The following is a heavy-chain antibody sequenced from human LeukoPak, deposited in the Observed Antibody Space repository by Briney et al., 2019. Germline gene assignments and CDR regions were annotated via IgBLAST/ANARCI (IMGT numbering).Heavy chain of an antibody. CDR1: GFTLSSYG. D-gene: IGHD1-26*01. CDR2: IRYDGSNK. CDR3: ARGIDGVGACFDY. V-gene: IGHV3-33*01. Sequence: GGSLRLSCAASGFTLSSYGMHWVRQAPGKGLEWVAVIRYDGSNKYYADSVNGRFTISRDNSKNTLYLQMNSLRAEDTAVYYCARGIDGVGACFDYWGQGTLVTVSS. J-gene: IGHJ4*02.